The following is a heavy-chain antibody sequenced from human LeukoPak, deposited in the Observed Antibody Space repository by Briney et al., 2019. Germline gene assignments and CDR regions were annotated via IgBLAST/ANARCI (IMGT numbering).Heavy chain of an antibody. V-gene: IGHV4-34*01. CDR2: INHSGST. CDR3: ARGMYSSGWSGPHFDY. J-gene: IGHJ4*02. Sequence: PSETLSLTCAVYGGSFSGYYWSWIRQPPEKGLEWIGEINHSGSTNYNPSLKSRVTISVDTSKNQFSLKLSSVTAADTAVYYCARGMYSSGWSGPHFDYWGQGTLVTVSS. D-gene: IGHD6-19*01. CDR1: GGSFSGYY.